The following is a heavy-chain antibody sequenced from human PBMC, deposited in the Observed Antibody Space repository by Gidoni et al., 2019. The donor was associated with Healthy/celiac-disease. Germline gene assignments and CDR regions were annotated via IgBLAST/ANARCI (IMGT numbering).Heavy chain of an antibody. CDR3: ASSPTVPSLISYYYYYMDV. CDR1: GFTVRSNY. Sequence: EVQLVESGGGLIQPGGSLRLSCAASGFTVRSNYMSWVRQAPGKGLEWVSVIYSGGSTYYADSVKGRFTISRDNSKNTLYLQMNSLRAEDTTVYYCASSPTVPSLISYYYYYMDVWGKGTTVTVSS. CDR2: IYSGGST. D-gene: IGHD2-21*01. V-gene: IGHV3-53*01. J-gene: IGHJ6*03.